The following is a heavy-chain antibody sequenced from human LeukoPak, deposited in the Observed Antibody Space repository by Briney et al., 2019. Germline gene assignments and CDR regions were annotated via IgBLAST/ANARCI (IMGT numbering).Heavy chain of an antibody. CDR1: GYTFTGYY. J-gene: IGHJ6*02. V-gene: IGHV1-2*02. Sequence: ASVTVSCKASGYTFTGYYMHWVRQAPGQGLEWMGWINPNSGGTNYAQKFQGRVTMTRDTSISTAYMELSRLRSDDTAVYYCARDLAATMIVVAAYYYYYGMDVWGQGTTVTVSS. CDR3: ARDLAATMIVVAAYYYYYGMDV. D-gene: IGHD3-22*01. CDR2: INPNSGGT.